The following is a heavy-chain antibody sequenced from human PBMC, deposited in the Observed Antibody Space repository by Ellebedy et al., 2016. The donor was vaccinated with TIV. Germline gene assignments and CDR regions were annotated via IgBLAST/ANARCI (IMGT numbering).Heavy chain of an antibody. CDR1: GFTFSNYA. D-gene: IGHD3-16*01. CDR3: EGELYPFP. CDR2: IKSKSDGGTT. J-gene: IGHJ5*02. V-gene: IGHV3-15*01. Sequence: GGSLRLXXAASGFTFSNYAMTWVRQAPGKGLEWVGRIKSKSDGGTTDYAAPAKGRFTISRDDSKKTLYLQMNSLTTEDTAMYYCEGELYPFPWGQGTLVTVSS.